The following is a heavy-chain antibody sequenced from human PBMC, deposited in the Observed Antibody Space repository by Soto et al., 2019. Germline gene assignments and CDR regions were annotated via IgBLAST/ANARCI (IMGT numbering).Heavy chain of an antibody. J-gene: IGHJ4*02. CDR2: INHSGST. D-gene: IGHD3-16*02. CDR3: ARGRVITFGGVIVTLDY. CDR1: GGSFSGYY. V-gene: IGHV4-34*01. Sequence: PSETLSLTCAVYGGSFSGYYWSWIRQPPGKGLEWIGEINHSGSTNYNPSLKSRVTISVDTSKNQFSLKLSSVTAADTAVYYCARGRVITFGGVIVTLDYWGQGTLVTVSS.